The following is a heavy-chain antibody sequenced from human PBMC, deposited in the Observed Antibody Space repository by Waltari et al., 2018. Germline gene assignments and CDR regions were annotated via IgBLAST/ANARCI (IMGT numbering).Heavy chain of an antibody. CDR2: INPRKGET. J-gene: IGHJ4*02. CDR1: GYTFSAYY. D-gene: IGHD4-4*01. V-gene: IGHV1-2*02. CDR3: AREGSHLTTVNDF. Sequence: LVQSGAEVKKPGASVRVSCKTSGYTFSAYYIHWVRQAPGQGLEWMGVINPRKGETKYTQTCHGRVTLTRDTSINTAYMELSSLIFDDTAEYYCAREGSHLTTVNDFWGQGTLVIVSS.